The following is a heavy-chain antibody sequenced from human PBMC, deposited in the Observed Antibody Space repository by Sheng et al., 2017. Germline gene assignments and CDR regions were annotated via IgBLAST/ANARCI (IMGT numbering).Heavy chain of an antibody. D-gene: IGHD3-16*01. CDR3: ARRLGAFNGPSIWFDP. CDR1: GFSFANYW. J-gene: IGHJ5*02. V-gene: IGHV5-51*03. Sequence: EVRLVQSGAEVKKPGESLKISCQGSGFSFANYWIGWVRQMPGKGLEWMGLIYPGGSETRYSPLFQGQVTISADKSSNTAYMQWNNLKASDSGMYYCARRLGAFNGPSIWFDPWGQGTQVT. CDR2: IYPGGSET.